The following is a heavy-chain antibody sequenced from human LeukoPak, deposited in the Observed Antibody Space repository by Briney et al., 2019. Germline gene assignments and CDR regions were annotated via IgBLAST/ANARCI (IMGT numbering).Heavy chain of an antibody. CDR3: ARAAPESLPAERYFDY. V-gene: IGHV1-3*01. J-gene: IGHJ4*02. Sequence: GASVNVSCKASGYTFTSYAMHWVRQAPGQRLEWMGWINAGNGNTKYSQKFQGRVTITRDTSASTAYMELSSLRSEDTAVYYCARAAPESLPAERYFDYWGQGTLVTVSS. CDR2: INAGNGNT. D-gene: IGHD2-15*01. CDR1: GYTFTSYA.